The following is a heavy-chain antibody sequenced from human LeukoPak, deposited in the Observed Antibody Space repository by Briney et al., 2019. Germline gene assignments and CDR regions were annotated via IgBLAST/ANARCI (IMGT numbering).Heavy chain of an antibody. D-gene: IGHD5-24*01. CDR1: GGSISSYY. CDR3: ARERWLQMGGSYYYYMDV. J-gene: IGHJ6*03. Sequence: PSETLSLTCTVSGGSISSYYWSWIRQPPGKGLEWIGYIYYSGSTNYNPSLKSRVTISVDTSKNQFSLKLSSVTAADTAVYYCARERWLQMGGSYYYYMDVWGKGTTVTVSS. CDR2: IYYSGST. V-gene: IGHV4-59*01.